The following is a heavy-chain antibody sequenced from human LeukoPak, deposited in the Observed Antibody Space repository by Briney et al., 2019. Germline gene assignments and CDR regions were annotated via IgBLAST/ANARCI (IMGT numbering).Heavy chain of an antibody. Sequence: GRPLRLSCTASGFTFGDNAMTWVRQAPGRGLEWVGFIRSKTYGETTEYAASVKGRFTISRDDSKSIAYLQMNSLKSEDTAVYYCTRGIAKTGMNCWGQGTLVTVSA. J-gene: IGHJ4*02. CDR2: IRSKTYGETT. V-gene: IGHV3-49*04. CDR1: GFTFGDNA. CDR3: TRGIAKTGMNC. D-gene: IGHD6-19*01.